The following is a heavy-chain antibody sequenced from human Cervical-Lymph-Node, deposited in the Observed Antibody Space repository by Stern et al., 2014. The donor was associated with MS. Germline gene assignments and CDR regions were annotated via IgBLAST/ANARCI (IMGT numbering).Heavy chain of an antibody. D-gene: IGHD2-2*01. V-gene: IGHV3-11*01. CDR2: ISYSGSDI. Sequence: QVQLVESGGGLVKPGGSLRLSCAASGFTFSDYYITWIRQAPGKGLEWVSYISYSGSDIDYADSVKGRFTISRDNAKNSLYLQMNSLRAEDTAVYYCAAGYCRSTNCHYGMDVWGQGTTVTVSS. CDR1: GFTFSDYY. CDR3: AAGYCRSTNCHYGMDV. J-gene: IGHJ6*02.